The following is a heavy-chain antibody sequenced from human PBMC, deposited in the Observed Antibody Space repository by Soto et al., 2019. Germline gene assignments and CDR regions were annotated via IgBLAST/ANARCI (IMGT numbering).Heavy chain of an antibody. J-gene: IGHJ4*02. V-gene: IGHV3-30*18. CDR3: AKDGLGESINAFDY. D-gene: IGHD3-16*01. Sequence: GGSLRLSCAASGFTFSSYGMHWVRQAPGKGLEWVAVISYDGSNKYYADSVKGRFTISRDNSKNTLYLQMNSLRAEDTAVYYCAKDGLGESINAFDYWGQGTLVTVSS. CDR2: ISYDGSNK. CDR1: GFTFSSYG.